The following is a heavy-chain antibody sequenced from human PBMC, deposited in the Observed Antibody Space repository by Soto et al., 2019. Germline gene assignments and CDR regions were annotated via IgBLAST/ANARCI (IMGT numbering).Heavy chain of an antibody. Sequence: QVQLVESGGGVVQPGRSLRLSCAASGFTFSSYGMHWVRQAPGKGLEWVGVIWYDGSNKYYADSVKGRFTISRDNSKNTLYRQMSSLRAEDTAVYYCAQTTARGVDYCGQGTLVTVSS. CDR1: GFTFSSYG. D-gene: IGHD1-1*01. J-gene: IGHJ4*02. V-gene: IGHV3-33*01. CDR3: AQTTARGVDY. CDR2: IWYDGSNK.